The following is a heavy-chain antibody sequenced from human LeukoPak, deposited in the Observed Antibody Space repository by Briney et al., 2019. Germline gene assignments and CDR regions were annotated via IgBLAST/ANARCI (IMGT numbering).Heavy chain of an antibody. CDR2: FDPEDGET. CDR3: ATGGGGYSSSWYGIVEAFDI. V-gene: IGHV1-24*01. J-gene: IGHJ3*02. CDR1: GYTFTSYG. Sequence: ASVKVSCKASGYTFTSYGISWVRQAPGKGLEWMGGFDPEDGETIYAQKFQGRVTMTEDTSTDTAYMELSSLRSEDTAVYYCATGGGGYSSSWYGIVEAFDIWGQGTMVTVSS. D-gene: IGHD6-13*01.